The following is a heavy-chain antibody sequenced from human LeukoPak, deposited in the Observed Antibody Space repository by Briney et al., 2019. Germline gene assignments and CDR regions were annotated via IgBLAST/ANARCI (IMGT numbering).Heavy chain of an antibody. CDR2: ISYDGSKK. D-gene: IGHD4-11*01. V-gene: IGHV3-30*18. CDR1: GFTFSSYG. Sequence: GRSLRLSCAAPGFTFSSYGMHWVRQAPGKGLEWVAVISYDGSKKYYADSVKGRFTISRDNSKNTLYLQMNSLRAEDTAVYYCAKDRGATVTHSFDYWGQGTLVTVSS. CDR3: AKDRGATVTHSFDY. J-gene: IGHJ4*02.